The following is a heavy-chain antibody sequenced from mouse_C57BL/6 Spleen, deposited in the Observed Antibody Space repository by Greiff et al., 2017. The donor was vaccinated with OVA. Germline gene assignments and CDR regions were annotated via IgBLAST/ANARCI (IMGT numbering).Heavy chain of an antibody. CDR1: GFSLTSYG. J-gene: IGHJ3*01. Sequence: VQLKQSGPGLVQPSQSLSITCTVSGFSLTSYGVHWVRQSPGKGLEWLGVIWSGGSTDYNAAFISRLSISKDNSKSQVFFKMNSLQADDTAIYYCASHYYGSSPFAYWGQGTLVTVSA. CDR3: ASHYYGSSPFAY. V-gene: IGHV2-2*01. D-gene: IGHD1-1*01. CDR2: IWSGGST.